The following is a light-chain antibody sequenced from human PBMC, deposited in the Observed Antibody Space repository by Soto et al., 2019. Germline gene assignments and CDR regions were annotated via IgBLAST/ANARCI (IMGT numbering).Light chain of an antibody. Sequence: QSVLAQPSSVSGYPGHSITISGTRTSTDVGGYNYVSWYQHHPGKGPKLIIYEVNNRPSGVSDRFSGSKSGNKASLTISNLEAEDESDYYCGSYTSTDTPFVFGTGTNVTVL. CDR3: GSYTSTDTPFV. J-gene: IGLJ1*01. V-gene: IGLV2-14*01. CDR2: EVN. CDR1: STDVGGYNY.